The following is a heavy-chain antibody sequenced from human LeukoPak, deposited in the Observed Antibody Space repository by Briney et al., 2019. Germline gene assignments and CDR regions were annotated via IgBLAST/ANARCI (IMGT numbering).Heavy chain of an antibody. D-gene: IGHD5-18*01. CDR2: IKYDGTEK. CDR1: GFTFSSYW. V-gene: IGHV3-7*03. Sequence: PGGSLRLSCAVSGFTFSSYWMSWVRQAPGKGLEWVANIKYDGTEKYYADSVKGRFTISRDKAENSLHLQMNSLRGEDTAVYYCARGGYGYGLGFWSQGTLVTVSS. J-gene: IGHJ4*02. CDR3: ARGGYGYGLGF.